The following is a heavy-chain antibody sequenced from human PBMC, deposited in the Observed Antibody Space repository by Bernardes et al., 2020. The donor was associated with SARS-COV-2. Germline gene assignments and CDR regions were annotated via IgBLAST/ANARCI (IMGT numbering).Heavy chain of an antibody. CDR2: IKQDGSEK. CDR1: GFTFSSYW. J-gene: IGHJ6*02. V-gene: IGHV3-7*01. Sequence: GGSLRLSCAASGFTFSSYWMSWVRQAPGKGLEWVANIKQDGSEKYYVDSVKGRFTISRDNAKNSLYLQMNSLRAEDTAVYYCARDGMYYDILTGYLGGVGNYDYGRDVWGQGTTVTVSS. D-gene: IGHD3-9*01. CDR3: ARDGMYYDILTGYLGGVGNYDYGRDV.